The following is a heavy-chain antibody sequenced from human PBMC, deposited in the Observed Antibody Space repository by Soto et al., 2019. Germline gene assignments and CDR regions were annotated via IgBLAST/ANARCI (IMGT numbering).Heavy chain of an antibody. Sequence: QVQLQESGPGLVKPSQTLSLTCTVSGGSISSGGYYWSWIRQHPGKGLEWIGYIYYSGSTCYNPSLKSRVTISVDTSKNQFSLKLSSVTAADTAVYYCARDLAVAGTVWFDPWGQGTLVTVSS. J-gene: IGHJ5*02. CDR1: GGSISSGGYY. V-gene: IGHV4-31*03. D-gene: IGHD6-19*01. CDR3: ARDLAVAGTVWFDP. CDR2: IYYSGST.